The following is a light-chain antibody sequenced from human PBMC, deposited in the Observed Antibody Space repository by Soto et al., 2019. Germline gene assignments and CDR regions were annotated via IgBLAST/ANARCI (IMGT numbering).Light chain of an antibody. J-gene: IGKJ1*01. Sequence: DIQMTQSPSSLSASVGDRVTITCRASQNINTYLNWXQQKPGXXPXLLIYDASSLQTGVPSRFSGSGSGTDFTLTISSLQPDVFATDDCQQYSSSATFGQGTKGDIK. V-gene: IGKV1-39*01. CDR1: QNINTY. CDR2: DAS. CDR3: QQYSSSAT.